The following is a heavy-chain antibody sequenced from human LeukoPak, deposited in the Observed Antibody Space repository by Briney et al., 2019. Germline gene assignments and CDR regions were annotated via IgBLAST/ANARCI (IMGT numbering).Heavy chain of an antibody. CDR2: IYPGDSDT. Sequence: GESPKISCKGSGYSYTNYWIAWVRQMPGKGLEWMGIIYPGDSDTRYSPSFQGQVTISVDKSISTAYLQWSSLKASDTAMYYCARRDSAWYYFDYWGQGTLVTVSS. J-gene: IGHJ4*02. D-gene: IGHD6-19*01. V-gene: IGHV5-51*01. CDR3: ARRDSAWYYFDY. CDR1: GYSYTNYW.